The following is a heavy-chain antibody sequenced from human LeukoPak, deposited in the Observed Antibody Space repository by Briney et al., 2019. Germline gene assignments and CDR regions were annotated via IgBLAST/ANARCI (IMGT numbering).Heavy chain of an antibody. CDR2: VHYSGST. V-gene: IGHV4-59*01. J-gene: IGHJ6*02. CDR1: GGSISPYY. D-gene: IGHD3-16*01. CDR3: ARVAGDPGQKYYYGMDV. Sequence: SETLSLTCTVSGGSISPYYWSWSRQPPGKGLEWIGYVHYSGSTNYNPSLKSRVTISVDTSKNQFSLKLSSVTAADTAVYYCARVAGDPGQKYYYGMDVWGQGTTVTVSS.